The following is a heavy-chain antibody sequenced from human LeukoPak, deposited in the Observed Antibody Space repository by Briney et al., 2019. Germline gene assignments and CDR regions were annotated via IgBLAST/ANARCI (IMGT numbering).Heavy chain of an antibody. V-gene: IGHV5-51*01. J-gene: IGHJ4*02. CDR2: INPGDTNI. CDR3: ARPRRAERDEDF. Sequence: GESLKISCKASGYSFTNYWIGWVRQMPGKGLEWMGMINPGDTNISYSPAFQGQVTISADRSISTAYLQWSSLKASDTAMYYCARPRRAERDEDFWGQGTLVTVSS. CDR1: GYSFTNYW. D-gene: IGHD1-1*01.